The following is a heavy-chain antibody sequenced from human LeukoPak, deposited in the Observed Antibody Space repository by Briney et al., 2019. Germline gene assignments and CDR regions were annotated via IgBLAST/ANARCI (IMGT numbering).Heavy chain of an antibody. CDR2: IYYSGST. CDR1: GGSISSYY. V-gene: IGHV4-59*01. J-gene: IGHJ3*02. CDR3: ARGRVPAAFDAFDI. D-gene: IGHD2-2*01. Sequence: SETLSLTCTVSGGSISSYYWSWIRQPPGKGLEWIGYIYYSGSTNYNPSLKSRVTISVDTSKNQFSLKLSSVTAADTAVYYCARGRVPAAFDAFDIWGQGTMVTVSS.